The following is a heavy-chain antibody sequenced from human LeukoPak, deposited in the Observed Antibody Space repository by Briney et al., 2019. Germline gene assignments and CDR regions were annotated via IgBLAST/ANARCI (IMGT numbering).Heavy chain of an antibody. CDR1: GYTFTSYG. J-gene: IGHJ3*02. CDR2: ISAYNGNT. V-gene: IGHV1-18*01. D-gene: IGHD3-22*01. CDR3: AAYYDSSGYDAFDI. Sequence: ASVKVSCKASGYTFTSYGISWVRQAPGQGLEWMGWISAYNGNTNYAQKLQGRVTMTTDTSTSTAYMELGSLRSDDTAVYYCAAYYDSSGYDAFDIWGQGTMVTVSS.